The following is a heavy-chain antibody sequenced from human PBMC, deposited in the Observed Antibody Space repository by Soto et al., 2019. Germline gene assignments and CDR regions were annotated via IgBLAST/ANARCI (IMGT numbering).Heavy chain of an antibody. CDR1: GFIFSSYG. CDR3: AKASGTTAALIDY. Sequence: QVQLVESGGGVDQPGRSLRLSCAASGFIFSSYGMHWVRQAPGKGLEWVAVILYDGSNKYYADSVKGRFTISRDNSKNTLYLQMNSLGAEDTDVYYCAKASGTTAALIDYCGQGTLVTVSS. V-gene: IGHV3-30*18. D-gene: IGHD1-7*01. J-gene: IGHJ4*02. CDR2: ILYDGSNK.